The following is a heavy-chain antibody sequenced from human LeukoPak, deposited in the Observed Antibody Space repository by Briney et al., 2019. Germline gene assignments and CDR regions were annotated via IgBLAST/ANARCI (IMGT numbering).Heavy chain of an antibody. CDR1: GFTYSSYG. CDR2: IWYDGSNK. J-gene: IGHJ4*02. D-gene: IGHD1-26*01. Sequence: PGRSLRLSCAASGFTYSSYGMHWVRQAPGKGLEWVAIIWYDGSNKYYADSVKGRFTISRDNPKNTLYLQMNSLRAEDTARYYCARNNGNYILDDWGQGTLVTVSP. V-gene: IGHV3-33*01. CDR3: ARNNGNYILDD.